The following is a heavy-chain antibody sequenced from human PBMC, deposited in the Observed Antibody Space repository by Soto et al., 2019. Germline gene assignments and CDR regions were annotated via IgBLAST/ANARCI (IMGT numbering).Heavy chain of an antibody. V-gene: IGHV3-23*01. D-gene: IGHD3-22*01. Sequence: VGSLRLSCAASGFTFRTYAMSWVRQAPGKGLEWVSVISGGGGSTKYAVSVKGRFTISRDNSKNTLYLQMNSLGAEDTAVYYCAKVHSSGYFECVDSWGQGTLVTVSS. CDR2: ISGGGGST. CDR3: AKVHSSGYFECVDS. CDR1: GFTFRTYA. J-gene: IGHJ4*02.